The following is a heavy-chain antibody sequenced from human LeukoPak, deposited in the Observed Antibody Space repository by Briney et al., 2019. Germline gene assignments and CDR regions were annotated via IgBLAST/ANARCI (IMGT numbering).Heavy chain of an antibody. CDR2: IIPTLGTA. Sequence: SVKVSCKASGGTFSSYVISWVRQAPGQGLEWMGGIIPTLGTANYAQKFQGRVTITADESTSTAYMELSSLRSEDTAVYYCARSRRRQQPDYWGQGTLVTVSS. V-gene: IGHV1-69*13. J-gene: IGHJ4*02. D-gene: IGHD6-13*01. CDR1: GGTFSSYV. CDR3: ARSRRRQQPDY.